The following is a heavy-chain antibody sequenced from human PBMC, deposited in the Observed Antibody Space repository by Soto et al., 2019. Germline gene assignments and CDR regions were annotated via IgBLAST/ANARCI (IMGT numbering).Heavy chain of an antibody. D-gene: IGHD5-18*01. J-gene: IGHJ6*02. CDR2: ISRGKTI. CDR1: GFTLSSYE. CDR3: ARWNTGMVWYYGMDV. V-gene: IGHV3-48*03. Sequence: GGSLRLSCEASGFTLSSYEMNWVRKAPGKGLEWVAYISRGKTISYADSVKGRFSISRDNANNSLYLQMNSLRVEDTAVYYCARWNTGMVWYYGMDVWGQGTTVTFPS.